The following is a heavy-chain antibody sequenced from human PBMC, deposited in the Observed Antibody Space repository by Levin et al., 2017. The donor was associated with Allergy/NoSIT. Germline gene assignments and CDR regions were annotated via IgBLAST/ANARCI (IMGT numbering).Heavy chain of an antibody. J-gene: IGHJ4*02. CDR3: VRVVRDGVYFDN. D-gene: IGHD5-24*01. V-gene: IGHV4-31*03. CDR2: ISNHGNT. CDR1: GDSIRGAGDY. Sequence: TSETLSLTCNVSGDSIRGAGDYWGWIRQQPGTGLDWIGYISNHGNTYPNPSLKSRVTMSVDTAKNHFSMKLSSVTAADTAVYYCVRVVRDGVYFDNWGQGTLVTVSS.